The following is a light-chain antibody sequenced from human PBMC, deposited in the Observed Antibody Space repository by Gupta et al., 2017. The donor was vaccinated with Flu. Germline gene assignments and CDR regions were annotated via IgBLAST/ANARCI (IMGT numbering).Light chain of an antibody. CDR1: VFNIGNNY. J-gene: IGLJ1*01. V-gene: IGLV1-47*02. Sequence: QSVLTQPPSASGTPGQTVTISCSGGVFNIGNNYVSWYLQLPGTAPKVLIYSGNQRPSGVPDRFSASKSGNSASLTISGLRPDDESDYYCAAWDNNLNGYVFGTGTQVTVL. CDR3: AAWDNNLNGYV. CDR2: SGN.